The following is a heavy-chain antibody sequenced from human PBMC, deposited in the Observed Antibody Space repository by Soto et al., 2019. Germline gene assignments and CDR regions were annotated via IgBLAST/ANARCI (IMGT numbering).Heavy chain of an antibody. V-gene: IGHV5-10-1*01. D-gene: IGHD5-18*01. J-gene: IGHJ6*02. CDR3: ARHEDTAMVLYYYGMDV. CDR2: IDPSDSYT. Sequence: GESLKISCKGSGYSFTSYWISWVRQMPGKGLAWMGRIDPSDSYTNYSPSFQGHVTISADKSISTAYLQWSSLKASDTAMYYCARHEDTAMVLYYYGMDVWGQGTTVTVSS. CDR1: GYSFTSYW.